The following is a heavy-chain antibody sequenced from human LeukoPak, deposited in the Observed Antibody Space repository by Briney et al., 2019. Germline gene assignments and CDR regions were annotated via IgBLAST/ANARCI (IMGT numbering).Heavy chain of an antibody. CDR3: ASGAETPRDDAFDI. V-gene: IGHV4-34*01. CDR2: INHSGGT. CDR1: GGSFSGYY. Sequence: ETLSLTCAVYGGSFSGYYWSWIRQPPGKGLEWIGEINHSGGTNYNPSLKSRVTISVDTSKNQFSLKLSSVTAADTAVYYCASGAETPRDDAFDIWGQGTMVTVSS. J-gene: IGHJ3*02.